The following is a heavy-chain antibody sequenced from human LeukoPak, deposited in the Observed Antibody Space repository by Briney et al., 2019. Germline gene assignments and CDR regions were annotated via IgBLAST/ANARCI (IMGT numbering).Heavy chain of an antibody. CDR3: ARKTYCSGGRCYGENWFDP. V-gene: IGHV4-59*08. J-gene: IGHJ5*02. Sequence: SETLSLTCTVTGGSISGYHWNWIRQSPGKGLEWIANIFYTGNADYNPSLKSRLTISVDTSKNEISLILSSVSAADTAVYYCARKTYCSGGRCYGENWFDPWGQGALVTVSS. CDR1: GGSISGYH. D-gene: IGHD2-15*01. CDR2: IFYTGNA.